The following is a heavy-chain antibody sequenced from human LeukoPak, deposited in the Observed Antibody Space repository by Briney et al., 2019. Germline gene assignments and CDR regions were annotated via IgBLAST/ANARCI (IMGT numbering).Heavy chain of an antibody. Sequence: GGSLRLSCSVPGITLSNYGMTWVRQAPGKGLEWVAGISDTGGRTNYADSVKGRFTISRDNPKNTLYLQMNSLRAEDTAVYFCAKRGVVIRVILVGFHKEAYYFDSWGQGGLVTVSS. V-gene: IGHV3-23*01. CDR3: AKRGVVIRVILVGFHKEAYYFDS. CDR2: ISDTGGRT. D-gene: IGHD3-22*01. J-gene: IGHJ4*02. CDR1: GITLSNYG.